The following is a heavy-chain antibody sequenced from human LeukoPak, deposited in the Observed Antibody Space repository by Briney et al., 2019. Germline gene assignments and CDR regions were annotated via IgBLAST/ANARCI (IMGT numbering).Heavy chain of an antibody. J-gene: IGHJ3*02. CDR1: GFTFSSYS. Sequence: GGSLRLSCAASGFTFSSYSMNWVRQAPGKGLEWVSYISSSSSTIYYADSVKGRFTISRDNAKNSLYLQMNSLRAEDTAVYYCARGQGIAAAGAAFDIWGQGTMVTVSS. CDR3: ARGQGIAAAGAAFDI. V-gene: IGHV3-48*04. CDR2: ISSSSSTI. D-gene: IGHD6-13*01.